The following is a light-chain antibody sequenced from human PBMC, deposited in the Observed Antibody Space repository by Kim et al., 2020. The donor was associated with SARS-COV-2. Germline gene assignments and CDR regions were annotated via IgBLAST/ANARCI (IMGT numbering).Light chain of an antibody. Sequence: VGDRVTITCRASQTISDWLAWYQQKPGKAPKILIYKASILEDGIPSRFSGRGSGTEFTLTISSLQPDDFATYYCHQYNSYPRSFGQGTKLEI. CDR1: QTISDW. CDR2: KAS. CDR3: HQYNSYPRS. V-gene: IGKV1-5*03. J-gene: IGKJ2*03.